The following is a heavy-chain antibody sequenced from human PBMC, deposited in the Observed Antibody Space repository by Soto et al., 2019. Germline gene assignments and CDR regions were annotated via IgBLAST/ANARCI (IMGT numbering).Heavy chain of an antibody. V-gene: IGHV4-30-4*01. J-gene: IGHJ5*02. Sequence: PSETLSLTCTVSGGSISSGDYYWSWIRQPPGKGLEWIGYIYYSGSTYYNPSLKSRVTISVDTSKNQFSLKLSSVTAADTAVYYCARVTPYSSWFDPWGQGTLVTVSS. CDR2: IYYSGST. CDR3: ARVTPYSSWFDP. CDR1: GGSISSGDYY. D-gene: IGHD2-21*01.